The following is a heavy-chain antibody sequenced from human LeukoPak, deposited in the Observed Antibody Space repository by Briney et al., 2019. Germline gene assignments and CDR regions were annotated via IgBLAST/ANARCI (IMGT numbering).Heavy chain of an antibody. J-gene: IGHJ4*02. CDR1: GFTFRSFW. CDR3: ARSPDYHIANTLAY. Sequence: GGSLRLSCAASGFTFRSFWMHWVRQAPGKGLEYVSAITPNGDNTYYADSVKGRFSISRDNSRNTVDLQMGSLRADDLAVYYCARSPDYHIANTLAYWGQGALVTVSS. D-gene: IGHD3-9*01. CDR2: ITPNGDNT. V-gene: IGHV3-64*02.